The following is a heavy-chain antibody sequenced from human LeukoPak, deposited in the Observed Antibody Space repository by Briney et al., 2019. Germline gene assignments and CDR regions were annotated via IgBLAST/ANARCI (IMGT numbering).Heavy chain of an antibody. CDR1: GGSISSYY. D-gene: IGHD3-3*01. Sequence: PSETLSLTCTVSGGSISSYYWSWIRQPPGKGLEWIGYIYYSGSTNYNPSLKSRVTISVDTSKNQFSLKLSSVTAADTAVYYCARVVQVTIFGVVSPDYYFDYWGQGTLVTVSS. J-gene: IGHJ4*02. CDR2: IYYSGST. V-gene: IGHV4-59*01. CDR3: ARVVQVTIFGVVSPDYYFDY.